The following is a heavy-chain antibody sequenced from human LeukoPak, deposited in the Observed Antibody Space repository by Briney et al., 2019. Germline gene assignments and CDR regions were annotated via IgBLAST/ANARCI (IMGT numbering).Heavy chain of an antibody. V-gene: IGHV3-7*03. Sequence: GGSLRLSCAASGFTFSSYWMNWARQAPGKGLEWVASINHNGNVNYYVDSVKGRFTVSRDNAKNSLYLQMNSLRAEDTAVYYCVRYAGGSYAFHIWGQGTMVTVSS. J-gene: IGHJ3*02. CDR3: VRYAGGSYAFHI. CDR2: INHNGNVN. CDR1: GFTFSSYW. D-gene: IGHD1-26*01.